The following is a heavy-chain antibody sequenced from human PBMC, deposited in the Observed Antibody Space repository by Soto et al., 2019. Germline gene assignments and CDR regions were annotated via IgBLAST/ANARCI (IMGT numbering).Heavy chain of an antibody. V-gene: IGHV4-59*01. CDR2: IYYSGST. CDR3: ARGVYCGGDCYPFDY. J-gene: IGHJ4*02. Sequence: SETLSLTCTVSGGSISSYYWSWIRQPPGKGLEWIGYIYYSGSTNYNPSLKSRVTISVDTSKNQFSLKLSSVTAADTAVYYCARGVYCGGDCYPFDYWGQGTLVTVSS. CDR1: GGSISSYY. D-gene: IGHD2-21*02.